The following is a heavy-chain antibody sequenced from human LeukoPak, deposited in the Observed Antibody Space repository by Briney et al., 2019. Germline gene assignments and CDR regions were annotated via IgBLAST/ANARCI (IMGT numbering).Heavy chain of an antibody. V-gene: IGHV1-2*02. D-gene: IGHD3-3*01. J-gene: IGHJ4*02. CDR3: ARGLRFLEWLLNDPFDY. Sequence: ASVKVSCKAPGYTFTGYYMHWVRQAPGQGLEWMGWINPNSGGTNYAQKFQGRVTMTRDTSISTAYMELSRLRSDDTAVYYCARGLRFLEWLLNDPFDYWGQGTLVTVSS. CDR1: GYTFTGYY. CDR2: INPNSGGT.